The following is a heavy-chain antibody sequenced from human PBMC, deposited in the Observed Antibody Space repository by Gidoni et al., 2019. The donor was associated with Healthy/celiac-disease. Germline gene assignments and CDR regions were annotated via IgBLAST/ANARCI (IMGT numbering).Heavy chain of an antibody. Sequence: EVQLLESGGGLVQPGGSLRLSCAASGFPFRSYAMSWVRQAPGKGREWVSAISGSGGSRYYADSVKGRFTISRDNSKNTLYLQMNSLRAEDTAVYYCAKEGVVTAIRGEIDYWGQGTLVTVSS. D-gene: IGHD2-21*02. V-gene: IGHV3-23*01. CDR1: GFPFRSYA. CDR2: ISGSGGSR. CDR3: AKEGVVTAIRGEIDY. J-gene: IGHJ4*02.